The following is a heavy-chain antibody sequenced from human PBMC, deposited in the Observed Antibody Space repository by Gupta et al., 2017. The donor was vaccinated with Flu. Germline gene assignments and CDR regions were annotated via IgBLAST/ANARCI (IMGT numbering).Heavy chain of an antibody. Sequence: PGKGLEWVSGISGSGGSTYYADSVKGRFTITRDNSKNTLYVQMNSLRAEDAAVYYCAKSTWGLRQWLVPDFDHWGQGTLVTVSS. CDR3: AKSTWGLRQWLVPDFDH. D-gene: IGHD6-19*01. J-gene: IGHJ4*02. V-gene: IGHV3-23*01. CDR2: ISGSGGST.